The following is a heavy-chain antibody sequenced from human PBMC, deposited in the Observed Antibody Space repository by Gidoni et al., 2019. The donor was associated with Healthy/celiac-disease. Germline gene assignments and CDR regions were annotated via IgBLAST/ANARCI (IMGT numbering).Heavy chain of an antibody. J-gene: IGHJ6*02. V-gene: IGHV4-39*01. Sequence: QLQLQVSGPGLVKPSETLSLTCTVSGGPISSSSYYWAWTRQLPGKGLELIGSLYYSGSTYYNPSLKSRVTISVETSKSQCSLKLSSGTAADTAVYYCASESCSSTSCYYNYYYYYGMDVWGQGTTVTVSS. D-gene: IGHD2-2*01. CDR1: GGPISSSSYY. CDR2: LYYSGST. CDR3: ASESCSSTSCYYNYYYYYGMDV.